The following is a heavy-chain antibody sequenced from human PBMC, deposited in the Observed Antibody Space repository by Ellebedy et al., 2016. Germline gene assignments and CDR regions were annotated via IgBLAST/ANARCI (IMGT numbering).Heavy chain of an antibody. D-gene: IGHD5-24*01. CDR3: ARDSGPTGSWSVEMDF. V-gene: IGHV3-9*01. J-gene: IGHJ4*02. CDR2: INWNSDSR. Sequence: SLKISXTASGFTFDDHAIHWVRQAPGKGLEWVSSINWNSDSRVYADSVKGRFMVSRDNAKNSVYLEMSSLTPEDTAHYYCARDSGPTGSWSVEMDFWGQGTLVTVSS. CDR1: GFTFDDHA.